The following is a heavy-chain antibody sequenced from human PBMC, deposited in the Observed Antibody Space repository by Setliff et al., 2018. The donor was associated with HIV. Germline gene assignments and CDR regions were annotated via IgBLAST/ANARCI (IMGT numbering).Heavy chain of an antibody. CDR1: GGSITSGGYY. Sequence: PSETLSLTCSVSGGSITSGGYYWSWIRQHPGKGLEWIGYIYYSGSTYYNPSLKSRVTISVDTSKNQFSLKLKSVTAADTAVYYCATSAESGFGIHWGVFNIWGQGTRGTVS. CDR3: ATSAESGFGIHWGVFNI. CDR2: IYYSGST. V-gene: IGHV4-31*03. J-gene: IGHJ3*02. D-gene: IGHD3-10*01.